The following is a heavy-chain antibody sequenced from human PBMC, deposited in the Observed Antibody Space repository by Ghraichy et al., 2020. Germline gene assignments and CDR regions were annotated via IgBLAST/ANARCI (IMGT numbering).Heavy chain of an antibody. CDR3: ARDLAYYDILTGYYYYYGMDV. J-gene: IGHJ6*02. CDR1: GFTFSSYW. D-gene: IGHD3-9*01. CDR2: INSDGSST. Sequence: ETLSLTCAASGFTFSSYWMHWVRQAPGKGLVWVSRINSDGSSTSYADSVKGRFTISRDNAKNTLYLQMNSLRAEDTAVYYCARDLAYYDILTGYYYYYGMDVWGQGTTVTVS. V-gene: IGHV3-74*01.